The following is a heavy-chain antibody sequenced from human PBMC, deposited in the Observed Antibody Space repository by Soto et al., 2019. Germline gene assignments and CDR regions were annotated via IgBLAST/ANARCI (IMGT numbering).Heavy chain of an antibody. V-gene: IGHV3-66*01. J-gene: IGHJ4*02. D-gene: IGHD3-22*01. CDR3: ARDRGDRSGYLFDV. CDR1: GFTVSSNS. CDR2: LYSDDNT. Sequence: GGSLRLSCTVSGFTVSSNSMNWVRQAPGKGLEWVSVLYSDDNTYYADSVKGRFTIFRDISKNTVYLHMNRLRVEDTAVYFCARDRGDRSGYLFDVWGQGNVVTVSS.